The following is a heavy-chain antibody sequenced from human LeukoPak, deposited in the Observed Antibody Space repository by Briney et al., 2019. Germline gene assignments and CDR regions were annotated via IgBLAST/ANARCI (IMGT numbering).Heavy chain of an antibody. D-gene: IGHD3-3*01. CDR1: GFTFSSYG. Sequence: PGRSLRLSCAASGFTFSSYGMHWVRQAPGKGLEWVAVIWYDGSNKYYADSVKGRFTISRDNSKNTLYLQMNSLRAEDTAVYYSARSLRFLEALDYWGQGTLVTVSS. V-gene: IGHV3-33*08. J-gene: IGHJ4*02. CDR2: IWYDGSNK. CDR3: ARSLRFLEALDY.